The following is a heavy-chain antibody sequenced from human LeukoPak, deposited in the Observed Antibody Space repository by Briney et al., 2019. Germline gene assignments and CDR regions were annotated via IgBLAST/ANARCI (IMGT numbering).Heavy chain of an antibody. V-gene: IGHV1-3*01. Sequence: ASVKVSCKASGYTFTSYAMHWVRQAPGQRLEWMGWINAGNGNTKYSQKFQGRVTITRDTSASTAYMELSSLRSEDTAVYYCAGEDTMVRGGPLGYFDYWGQGTLVTVSS. CDR1: GYTFTSYA. J-gene: IGHJ4*02. D-gene: IGHD3-10*01. CDR2: INAGNGNT. CDR3: AGEDTMVRGGPLGYFDY.